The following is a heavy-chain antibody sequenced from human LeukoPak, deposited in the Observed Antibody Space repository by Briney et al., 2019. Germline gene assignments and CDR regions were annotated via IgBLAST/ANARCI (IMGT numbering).Heavy chain of an antibody. V-gene: IGHV3-74*01. CDR1: GFTFSSYW. CDR2: INSDGSST. CDR3: ASNYCSGSYYKYYYYGMDV. Sequence: GGSLRLSCAASGFTFSSYWMHWVRQAPGKGLVWVSRINSDGSSTSYADSVKGRFTISRDNAKNTLYLQMNSLRAEDTAVYYCASNYCSGSYYKYYYYGMDVWGKGTTVTVSS. J-gene: IGHJ6*04. D-gene: IGHD3-10*01.